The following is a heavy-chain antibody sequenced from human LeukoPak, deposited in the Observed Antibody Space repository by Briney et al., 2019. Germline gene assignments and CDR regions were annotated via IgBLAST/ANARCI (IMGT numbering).Heavy chain of an antibody. V-gene: IGHV4-34*01. CDR1: GGSFSGYY. Sequence: SETLSLTCAVYGGSFSGYYWSWIRQPPGKGLEWIGEINHSGSTNYNPSLKSRVTISVDTSKNQFSLKLSSVTAADTAVYYCARGLYSSSWYRYWGQGTLVTVSS. D-gene: IGHD6-13*01. J-gene: IGHJ4*02. CDR3: ARGLYSSSWYRY. CDR2: INHSGST.